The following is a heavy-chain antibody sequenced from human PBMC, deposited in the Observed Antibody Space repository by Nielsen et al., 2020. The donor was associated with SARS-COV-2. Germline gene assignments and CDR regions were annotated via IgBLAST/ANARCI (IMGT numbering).Heavy chain of an antibody. CDR2: INTNTGNP. Sequence: ASVKVSCKASGYTFTSYAMNWVRQAPGQGLEWMGWINTNTGNPTYAQGFTGRFVFSLDTSVSTAYLQISSLKAEDTAVYYCARTPGVVVVADGYFDLWGRGTLVTVSS. CDR1: GYTFTSYA. J-gene: IGHJ2*01. D-gene: IGHD2-15*01. V-gene: IGHV7-4-1*02. CDR3: ARTPGVVVVADGYFDL.